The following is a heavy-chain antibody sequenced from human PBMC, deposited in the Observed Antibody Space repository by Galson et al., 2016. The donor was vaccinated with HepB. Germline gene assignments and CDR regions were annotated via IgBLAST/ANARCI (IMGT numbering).Heavy chain of an antibody. V-gene: IGHV3-21*01. Sequence: SLRLSCAASRFTFSSYSMNWVRQAPGKGLEWISSITSRSNYRYYADSVKGRFTISGDNTKNSLYLQMNSLRAEDTAVYYCAGDPGRYCSGGFCYSNPDYNGMDVWGQGTTVIVSS. CDR1: RFTFSSYS. J-gene: IGHJ6*02. CDR3: AGDPGRYCSGGFCYSNPDYNGMDV. CDR2: ITSRSNYR. D-gene: IGHD2-15*01.